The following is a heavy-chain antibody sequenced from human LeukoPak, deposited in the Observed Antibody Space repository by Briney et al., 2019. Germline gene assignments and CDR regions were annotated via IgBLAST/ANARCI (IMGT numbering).Heavy chain of an antibody. CDR3: ARGGPTSGYFDL. Sequence: GASVKVSCKASGGTFSSYAISWVRQAPGQGLEWMGRIIPILGIANYAQKFQGRVTITADKSTSTAYMELSSLRSADTAVYYCARGGPTSGYFDLWGRGTLVTVSS. D-gene: IGHD1-26*01. J-gene: IGHJ2*01. CDR2: IIPILGIA. CDR1: GGTFSSYA. V-gene: IGHV1-69*04.